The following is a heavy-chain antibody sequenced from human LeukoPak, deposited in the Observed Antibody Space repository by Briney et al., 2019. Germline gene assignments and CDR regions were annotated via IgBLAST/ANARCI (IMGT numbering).Heavy chain of an antibody. V-gene: IGHV3-30*18. CDR2: ISYDGSNK. J-gene: IGHJ4*02. D-gene: IGHD3-22*01. CDR3: AKDSTYYYDSSGYTPDFDY. CDR1: GFTFSSYG. Sequence: PGRSLRLSCAASGFTFSSYGMHWVRQAPGKGLEWVAVISYDGSNKYYADSVKGRFTISRDNSKNTLYLQMNSLRAEDTAVYYCAKDSTYYYDSSGYTPDFDYWGQGTLVTVSS.